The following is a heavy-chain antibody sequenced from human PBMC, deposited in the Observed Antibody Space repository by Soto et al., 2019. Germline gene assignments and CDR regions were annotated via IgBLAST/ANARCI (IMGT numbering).Heavy chain of an antibody. CDR2: INPIFGTA. J-gene: IGHJ6*02. CDR3: ARDQFPVTTGRAVYYYYGMDV. D-gene: IGHD4-17*01. Sequence: GASVKVSCKASGYTFNSYGISWVRQAPGQGLEWMGGINPIFGTANYAQKFQGRVTITADESTSTAYMELSSLRSEDTAVYYCARDQFPVTTGRAVYYYYGMDVWGQGTTVTVSS. V-gene: IGHV1-69*13. CDR1: GYTFNSYG.